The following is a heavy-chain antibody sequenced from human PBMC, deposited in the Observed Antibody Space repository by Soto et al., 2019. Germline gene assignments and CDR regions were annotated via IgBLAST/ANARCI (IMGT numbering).Heavy chain of an antibody. CDR1: GFTFDDYA. CDR3: AKGFIRYYYYYGMDV. J-gene: IGHJ6*02. V-gene: IGHV3-9*01. D-gene: IGHD3-10*01. CDR2: ISWNSGSI. Sequence: EVQLVESGGGLVQPGRSLRLSCAASGFTFDDYAMHWVRQAPGKGLEWVSGISWNSGSIGYADSVKGRFTISRDNAKNSLYLQTNSLTAEDTALYYCAKGFIRYYYYYGMDVWGQGTMVTVSS.